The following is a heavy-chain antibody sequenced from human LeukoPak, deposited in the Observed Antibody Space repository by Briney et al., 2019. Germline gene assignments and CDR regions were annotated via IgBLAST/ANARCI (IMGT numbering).Heavy chain of an antibody. D-gene: IGHD3-22*01. CDR3: ARARNYYDSSGFYYEGDAFDI. V-gene: IGHV4-39*07. Sequence: SETLSLTCTVSGGSISSSSYYWGWIRQPPGKGLEWIGSIYYSGSTYYNPSLKSRVTISVDTSKNQFSLKLSYVTAADTAVYYCARARNYYDSSGFYYEGDAFDIWGQGTMVTVSS. J-gene: IGHJ3*02. CDR2: IYYSGST. CDR1: GGSISSSSYY.